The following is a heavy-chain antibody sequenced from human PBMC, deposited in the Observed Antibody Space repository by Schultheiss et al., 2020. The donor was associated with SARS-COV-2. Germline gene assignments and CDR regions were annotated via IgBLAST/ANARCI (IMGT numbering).Heavy chain of an antibody. CDR2: IYHSGST. CDR1: GYSISSGYY. Sequence: SETLSLTCAVSGYSISSGYYWGWIRQPPGKGLEWIGYIYHSGSTNYNPSLKSRVTISVDTSKNQFSLKLSSVTAADTAVYYCASTPRSSGWYLDAFDIWGQGTMVTVSS. V-gene: IGHV4-38-2*01. CDR3: ASTPRSSGWYLDAFDI. D-gene: IGHD6-19*01. J-gene: IGHJ3*02.